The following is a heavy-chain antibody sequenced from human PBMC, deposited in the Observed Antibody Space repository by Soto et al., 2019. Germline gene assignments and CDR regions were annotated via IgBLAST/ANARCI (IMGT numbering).Heavy chain of an antibody. D-gene: IGHD5-18*01. J-gene: IGHJ5*02. CDR2: ISIGGDKT. V-gene: IGHV3-23*01. Sequence: EVHLLESGGDLVQPGGSLRLSCAASGFSFSSYSFTWVRQAPGKGLEWVAGISIGGDKTWHADSVKGRFTISRDNSKNTVYLQMKSLRVDDTAVYYCAKWDGYGDHWGQGTLVTVSS. CDR3: AKWDGYGDH. CDR1: GFSFSSYS.